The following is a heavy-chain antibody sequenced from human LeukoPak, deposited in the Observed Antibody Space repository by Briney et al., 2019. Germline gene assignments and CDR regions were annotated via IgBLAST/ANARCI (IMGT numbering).Heavy chain of an antibody. J-gene: IGHJ4*02. V-gene: IGHV3-23*01. CDR3: ILGLSFRGVNTPYY. CDR1: GFTFSSYA. CDR2: ISGSGGST. Sequence: GGSLRLSCAASGFTFSSYAMGWVRQAPGKGLEWVSAISGSGGSTYYADSVKGRFTISRDNSKNTLYLQMNSLRAEDTAVYYCILGLSFRGVNTPYYWGQGTLVTVSS. D-gene: IGHD3-10*01.